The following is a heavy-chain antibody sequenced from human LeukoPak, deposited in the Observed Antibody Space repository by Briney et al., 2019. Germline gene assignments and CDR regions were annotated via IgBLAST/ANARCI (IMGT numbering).Heavy chain of an antibody. D-gene: IGHD6-13*01. J-gene: IGHJ6*03. CDR2: ISGSGETA. CDR3: ARNMGMDYYYMDV. V-gene: IGHV3-23*01. CDR1: GFKFSSFG. Sequence: GGSLRLSCLASGFKFSSFGMSWVRQAPGKGLEWVSGISGSGETAYYADSVKGRFTISRDNSKNTLYLQMNSLRAEDTAVYYCARNMGMDYYYMDVWGKGTTVTVSS.